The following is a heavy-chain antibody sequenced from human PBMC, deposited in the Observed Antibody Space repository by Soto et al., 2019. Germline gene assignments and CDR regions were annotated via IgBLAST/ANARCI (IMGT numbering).Heavy chain of an antibody. J-gene: IGHJ6*02. D-gene: IGHD3-10*01. V-gene: IGHV3-43*01. Sequence: GGSLRLSCAASGFTFDDYTMHWVRQAPGKGLEWVSLISWDGGSTYYADSEKGRFTISRDNSKNSLYLQMNSLRTEDTALYYCAKCLPQDYYGSGSQLGMDVWGQGTTVTVSS. CDR3: AKCLPQDYYGSGSQLGMDV. CDR1: GFTFDDYT. CDR2: ISWDGGST.